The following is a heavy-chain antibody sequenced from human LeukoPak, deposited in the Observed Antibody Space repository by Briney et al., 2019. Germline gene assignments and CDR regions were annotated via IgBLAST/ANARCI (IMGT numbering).Heavy chain of an antibody. Sequence: PSETLSLTCTVSGGSISISSYYWGWIRQPPGKGLEWIGSTYYSGTTYYNPSLKSRVTISVDTSKNQFSLKLSSVSAADTAVFFCARLTEAIDYWGQGTLATVSS. CDR2: TYYSGTT. J-gene: IGHJ4*02. V-gene: IGHV4-39*01. CDR1: GGSISISSYY. CDR3: ARLTEAIDY.